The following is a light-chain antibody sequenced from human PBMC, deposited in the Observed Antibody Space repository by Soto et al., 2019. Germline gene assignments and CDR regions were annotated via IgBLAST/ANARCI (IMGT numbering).Light chain of an antibody. CDR2: KAS. V-gene: IGKV1-5*03. CDR1: QSISNW. J-gene: IGKJ4*02. Sequence: DIQMTQSPSTLSASVGDRVTITCRASQSISNWLAWYQQKPGKAPNLLIYKASSLESGVPSRFSGSGSGTEFTLIISSLQTDDFATYYCQQYNTYPRTFGGGNKVEIK. CDR3: QQYNTYPRT.